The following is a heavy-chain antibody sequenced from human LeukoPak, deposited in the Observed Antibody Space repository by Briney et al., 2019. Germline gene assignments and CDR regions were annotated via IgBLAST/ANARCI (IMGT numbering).Heavy chain of an antibody. Sequence: PGGSLRLSCAASGFTVSSNYMSWVRQAPGKGLEWVSAIYSSIGTDYADSVKGRFTISRDNSKNTVYLQMNSLRAEDTAVYYCVRWNHVDDWGQGTLVTVSS. V-gene: IGHV3-53*01. J-gene: IGHJ4*02. CDR2: IYSSIGT. CDR3: VRWNHVDD. D-gene: IGHD1-14*01. CDR1: GFTVSSNY.